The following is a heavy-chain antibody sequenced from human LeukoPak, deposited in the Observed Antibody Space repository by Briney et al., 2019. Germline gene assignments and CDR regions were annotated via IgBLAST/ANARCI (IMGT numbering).Heavy chain of an antibody. CDR1: GFTLSSYY. V-gene: IGHV3-23*01. D-gene: IGHD3-10*01. CDR3: AKGDFYGSGRDYYYYMDV. J-gene: IGHJ6*03. CDR2: ISGSGGRT. Sequence: GSLRLSCAASGFTLSSYYMSWVRQAPGKGLEWVSAISGSGGRTYYADSVKGRFTISRDNSKNTLYLQMNSLRAEDTAVYNCAKGDFYGSGRDYYYYMDVWGKGTTVTISS.